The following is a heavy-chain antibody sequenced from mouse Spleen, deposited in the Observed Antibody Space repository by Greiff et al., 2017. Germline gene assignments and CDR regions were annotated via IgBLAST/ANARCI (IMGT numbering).Heavy chain of an antibody. CDR3: ARRGLYYGSSYNYAMDY. CDR2: IWSGGST. CDR1: GFSLTSYG. V-gene: IGHV2-2*01. D-gene: IGHD1-1*01. Sequence: QVQLQQSGPGLVQPSQSLSITCTVSGFSLTSYGVHWVRQSPGKGLEWLGVIWSGGSTDYNAAFISRLSISKDNSKSQVFFKMNSLQADDTAIYYCARRGLYYGSSYNYAMDYWGQGTSVTVSS. J-gene: IGHJ4*01.